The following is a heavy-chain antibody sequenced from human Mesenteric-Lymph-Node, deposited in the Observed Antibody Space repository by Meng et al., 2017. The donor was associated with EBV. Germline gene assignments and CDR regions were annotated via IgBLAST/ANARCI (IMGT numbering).Heavy chain of an antibody. CDR2: IYSSGIT. Sequence: QVQLQESGPGLVKPSQPLSLTCPVSSGAMNTDASYWTWVRQSPEKGLEWIGYIYSSGITYYNPSLKSRVSISTDTSIYQFSLKLASVTAADTAVYYCASGLLHTSMPYWGQGSLVTVSS. CDR3: ASGLLHTSMPY. D-gene: IGHD2/OR15-2a*01. CDR1: SGAMNTDASY. J-gene: IGHJ4*02. V-gene: IGHV4-30-4*01.